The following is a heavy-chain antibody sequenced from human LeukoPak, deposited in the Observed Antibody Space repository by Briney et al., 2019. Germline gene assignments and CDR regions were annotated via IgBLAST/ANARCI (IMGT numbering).Heavy chain of an antibody. CDR3: ARNVGSGYYYYFDY. V-gene: IGHV3-20*04. Sequence: GGSLRLSCAASGFTVSSNYMSWVRQAPGKGLEWVSGIKWNGGSTGYEDTVKGRFTISRDNAKNSLYLQMNSLRAEDTALYYCARNVGSGYYYYFDYWGQGTLVTVSS. CDR1: GFTVSSNY. D-gene: IGHD3-22*01. J-gene: IGHJ4*02. CDR2: IKWNGGST.